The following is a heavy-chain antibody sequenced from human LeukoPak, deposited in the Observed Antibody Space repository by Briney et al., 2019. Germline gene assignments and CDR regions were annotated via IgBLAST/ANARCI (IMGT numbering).Heavy chain of an antibody. J-gene: IGHJ4*02. V-gene: IGHV3-23*01. CDR1: GLTFSNSG. CDR2: IGRSNTNT. CDR3: AARFKKGH. Sequence: TGGSLRLSCVTFGLTFSNSGMSWVRQAPGKGLEWVSSIGRSNTNTYYADSVKGRFTISRDNSKSTVSLQMSSLRAEDTAVYYCAARFKKGHWGQGTLVTVSS.